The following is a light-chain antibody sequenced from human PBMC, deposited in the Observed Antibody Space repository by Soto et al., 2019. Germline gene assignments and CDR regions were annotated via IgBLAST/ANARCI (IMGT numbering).Light chain of an antibody. CDR1: QSVTTY. Sequence: DVPMTQSPSSLSASVGDRVTITCRASQSVTTYLNWYQQRPGQAPNLLIYATSNLQSGVPSRFSGSGSGTDFTLTISSLQPEDFANYYCQHSYSSPTFGQGTMVEIK. J-gene: IGKJ2*01. V-gene: IGKV1-39*01. CDR3: QHSYSSPT. CDR2: ATS.